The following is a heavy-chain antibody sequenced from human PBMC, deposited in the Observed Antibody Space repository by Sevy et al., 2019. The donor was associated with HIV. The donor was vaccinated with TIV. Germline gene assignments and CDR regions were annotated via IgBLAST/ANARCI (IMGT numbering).Heavy chain of an antibody. CDR1: GGSFSGYY. J-gene: IGHJ6*02. Sequence: SETLSLTCAVYGGSFSGYYWSWIRQPPGKGLEWIGEINHSGSTNYNPSLKSRVTISVDTSKNQFSLKLGSVTAADTAVYYCARWGGGGDFGVAGYYYYGMDVWGQGTTVTVSS. D-gene: IGHD3-3*01. CDR3: ARWGGGGDFGVAGYYYYGMDV. V-gene: IGHV4-34*01. CDR2: INHSGST.